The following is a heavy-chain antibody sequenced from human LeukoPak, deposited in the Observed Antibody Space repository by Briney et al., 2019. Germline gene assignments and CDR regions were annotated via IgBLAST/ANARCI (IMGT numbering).Heavy chain of an antibody. CDR2: ISSSGSTI. CDR1: GFTFSDYY. V-gene: IGHV3-11*01. Sequence: GGSLRLSCAASGFTFSDYYMSWIRQAPGKGLEWVSYISSSGSTIYYADSVKGRFTISRDNAKNSLYLQMNSLRAEDTAVYYCARAKGRYCSGGSCYSGYYYYGMDVWGQGTTVTVSS. CDR3: ARAKGRYCSGGSCYSGYYYYGMDV. J-gene: IGHJ6*02. D-gene: IGHD2-15*01.